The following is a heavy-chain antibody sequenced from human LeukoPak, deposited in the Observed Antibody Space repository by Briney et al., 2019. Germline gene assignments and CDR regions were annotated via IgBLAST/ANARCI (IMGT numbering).Heavy chain of an antibody. V-gene: IGHV3-23*01. D-gene: IGHD5-18*01. Sequence: SGVSLRLSCAASGFTFSSYAMSWVRQAPGKGLEWVSAISGSGGSTYYADSVKGRFTISRDNSKNTLYLQMNSLRAEDTAVYYCAKAQGYSYGLFDYWGQGTLVTVSS. CDR3: AKAQGYSYGLFDY. CDR1: GFTFSSYA. CDR2: ISGSGGST. J-gene: IGHJ4*02.